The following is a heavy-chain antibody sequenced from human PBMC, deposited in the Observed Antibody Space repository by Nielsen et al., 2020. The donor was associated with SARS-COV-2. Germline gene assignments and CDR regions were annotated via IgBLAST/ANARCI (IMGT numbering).Heavy chain of an antibody. D-gene: IGHD2-2*01. CDR3: ARGGGYCSSTSCYLGKDHYYYGMDV. Sequence: GESLKISCAASGFTFSSYAMHWVRQAPGKGLEWVAAISYDGSNKYYADSVKGRFTISRDNSKNTLYLQMNSLRAEDTAVYYCARGGGYCSSTSCYLGKDHYYYGMDVWGQGTTVTVSS. J-gene: IGHJ6*02. V-gene: IGHV3-30-3*01. CDR2: ISYDGSNK. CDR1: GFTFSSYA.